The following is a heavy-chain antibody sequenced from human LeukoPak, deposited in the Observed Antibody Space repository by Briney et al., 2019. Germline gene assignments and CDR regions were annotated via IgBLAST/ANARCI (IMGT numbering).Heavy chain of an antibody. CDR3: ARSNQADDY. CDR2: INPGGSSI. J-gene: IGHJ4*02. Sequence: GGSLRLSCAASGFTFSSYWMHWVRHVPGKGLVWVARINPGGSSITYADSVKGRFTISRDNAKNTLYLQMDGLRAEDTGVYYCARSNQADDYWGQGTLVTVSS. D-gene: IGHD1-14*01. CDR1: GFTFSSYW. V-gene: IGHV3-74*01.